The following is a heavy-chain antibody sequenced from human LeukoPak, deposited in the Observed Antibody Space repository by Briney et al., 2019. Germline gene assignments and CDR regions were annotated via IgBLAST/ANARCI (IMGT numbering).Heavy chain of an antibody. CDR2: INPSGGT. V-gene: IGHV1-46*01. D-gene: IGHD6-13*01. Sequence: ASVKVSCKASGHTFSIYNMHWVRQAPGQGLEWMGIINPSGGTSYAQKIQGRVTMTRDTSTTTVYMELSSLRAEDTAVYYCARAGSWYGPMDYWGQGTLVTVSS. CDR1: GHTFSIYN. CDR3: ARAGSWYGPMDY. J-gene: IGHJ4*02.